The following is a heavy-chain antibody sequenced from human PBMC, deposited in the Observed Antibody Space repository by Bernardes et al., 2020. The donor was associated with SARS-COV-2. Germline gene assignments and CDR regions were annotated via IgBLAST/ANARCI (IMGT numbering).Heavy chain of an antibody. CDR3: AKDAYHVYYDSAGYFDF. V-gene: IGHV3-23*01. J-gene: IGHJ5*01. CDR1: GFTFSNYA. Sequence: GGSLRLSCAASGFTFSNYAMSWFRQTPGRGLEWVSTISGGAEMTYYADSVKGRFTISRDNSKNTLYLQMDSLATEDTAIYSCAKDAYHVYYDSAGYFDFWGRGTPVTVSS. D-gene: IGHD3-22*01. CDR2: ISGGAEMT.